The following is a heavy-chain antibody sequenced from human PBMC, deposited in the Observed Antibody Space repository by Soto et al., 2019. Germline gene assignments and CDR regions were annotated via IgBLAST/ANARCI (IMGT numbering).Heavy chain of an antibody. J-gene: IGHJ6*02. V-gene: IGHV4-59*01. CDR1: GGSISSYY. Sequence: SETLSLTCTVSGGSISSYYWSWIRQPPGKGLEWIGYIYYSGSTNYNPSLKSRVTISVDTSKNQFSLKLSSVTDADTAVYYCAREVVVVTASDYYYYGMDVWGQGTTVTVSS. CDR3: AREVVVVTASDYYYYGMDV. D-gene: IGHD2-21*02. CDR2: IYYSGST.